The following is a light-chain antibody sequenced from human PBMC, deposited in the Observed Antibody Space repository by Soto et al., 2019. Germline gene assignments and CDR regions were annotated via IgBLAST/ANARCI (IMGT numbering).Light chain of an antibody. Sequence: DIQMTQSPSFVSASVGDRVTITCRASQGISRWLAWYQQRPGKAHELLIYGASRLQSGVASRFHGSGYGQDITLPLSSLQREDLAPYYCEQANSLPLTFGQETRLEIK. V-gene: IGKV1-12*01. J-gene: IGKJ5*01. CDR1: QGISRW. CDR3: EQANSLPLT. CDR2: GAS.